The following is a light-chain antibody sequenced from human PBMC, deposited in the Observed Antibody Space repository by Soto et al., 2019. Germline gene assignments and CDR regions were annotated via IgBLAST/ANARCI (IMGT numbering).Light chain of an antibody. CDR2: GAS. CDR1: QSVSSN. V-gene: IGKV3D-15*01. CDR3: QQYYSTPPT. Sequence: EIVMTHSPATLSVSPCERATLSSRASQSVSSNLAWYQQKPGQAPRLLIYGASTRATGIPARFSGSGSGTEFTLTISSLQSEDVAVYYCQQYYSTPPTFGQGTKVDI. J-gene: IGKJ1*01.